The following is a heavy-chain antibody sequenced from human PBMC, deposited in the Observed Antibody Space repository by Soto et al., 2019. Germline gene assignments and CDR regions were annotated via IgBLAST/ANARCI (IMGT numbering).Heavy chain of an antibody. Sequence: EVQLLESGGGLVQPGGSLRLSCAASGFAFSSCAMTWVRQAPGKGLEWVSSISNSGGATFYADSVKGRFTVSRENSKNTLYLQMNSLRTEDTALYYCANELSYNSGRPFDYWGQGTLVTVSS. CDR2: ISNSGGAT. CDR1: GFAFSSCA. V-gene: IGHV3-23*01. D-gene: IGHD3-10*01. J-gene: IGHJ4*02. CDR3: ANELSYNSGRPFDY.